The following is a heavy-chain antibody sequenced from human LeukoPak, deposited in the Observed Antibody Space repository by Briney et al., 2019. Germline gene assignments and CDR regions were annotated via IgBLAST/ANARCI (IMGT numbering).Heavy chain of an antibody. CDR1: GFTLSNYA. Sequence: RGSLRLSCAASGFTLSNYAMHWVRQAPGEGLEWVAVISYDGTKEYYADSVKGRFTISRDDSKNTLYLQMDSLRAEDTAVFYCARARIRTGSGYYYYMSVWGNGTTGTVSS. D-gene: IGHD3-10*01. V-gene: IGHV3-30*01. CDR3: ARARIRTGSGYYYYMSV. J-gene: IGHJ6*03. CDR2: ISYDGTKE.